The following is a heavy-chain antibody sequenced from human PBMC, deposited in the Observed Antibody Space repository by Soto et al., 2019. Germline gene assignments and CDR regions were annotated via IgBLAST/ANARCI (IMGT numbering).Heavy chain of an antibody. J-gene: IGHJ4*02. CDR3: ARESVSGTYRFDS. Sequence: QVQLQESGPGLVRPSETLSLTCTVSGDSLSTYYWSWIRQPARERLEWIGRIHDTGRTNYNPSLTSRVTMSVDTSKLHLSLRAHSVTAADKAVYYCARESVSGTYRFDSWGQGTLVTVSS. V-gene: IGHV4-4*07. CDR2: IHDTGRT. D-gene: IGHD3-16*02. CDR1: GDSLSTYY.